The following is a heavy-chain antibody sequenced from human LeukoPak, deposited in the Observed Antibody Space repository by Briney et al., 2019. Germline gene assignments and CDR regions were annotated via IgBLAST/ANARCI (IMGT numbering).Heavy chain of an antibody. CDR2: INPNGGGT. CDR1: GYTFTDYH. Sequence: GASVKVSCKASGYTFTDYHMHCVRQAPGQGLEWMGCINPNGGGTEYAQKFQGRITMTRDTSISSVYMDLDRLRSDDTAMYYCVGEKTASGGLEIWGQGTLVTVSS. CDR3: VGEKTASGGLEI. J-gene: IGHJ3*02. V-gene: IGHV1-2*02.